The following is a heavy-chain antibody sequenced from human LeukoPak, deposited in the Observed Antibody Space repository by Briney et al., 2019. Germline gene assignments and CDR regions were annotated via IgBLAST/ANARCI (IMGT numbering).Heavy chain of an antibody. CDR1: GFTFSSYS. V-gene: IGHV3-21*01. CDR2: ISSSSSYI. CDR3: AKTTPAVTSYYFDY. J-gene: IGHJ4*02. Sequence: GGSLRLSCAASGFTFSSYSMNWVRQAPGKGLEWVSSISSSSSYIYYADSVKGRFTISRDNAKNSLYLQMNSLRAEDTAVYYCAKTTPAVTSYYFDYWGQGTLVTVSS. D-gene: IGHD4-11*01.